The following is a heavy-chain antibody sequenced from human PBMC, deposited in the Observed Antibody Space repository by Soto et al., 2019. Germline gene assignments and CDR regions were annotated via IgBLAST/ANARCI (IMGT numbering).Heavy chain of an antibody. CDR1: GFTFSSYA. CDR2: ISGSGGST. V-gene: IGHV3-23*01. CDR3: AKDRAYGWNDPDGAPFDY. J-gene: IGHJ4*02. D-gene: IGHD1-1*01. Sequence: EVQLLESGGGLVQPGGSLRLSCAASGFTFSSYAMSWVRQAPGKGLEWVSAISGSGGSTYYADSVKGRFTISRDNSKNTLYLQMNSLRAEDTAVYYCAKDRAYGWNDPDGAPFDYWGQGTLVTVSS.